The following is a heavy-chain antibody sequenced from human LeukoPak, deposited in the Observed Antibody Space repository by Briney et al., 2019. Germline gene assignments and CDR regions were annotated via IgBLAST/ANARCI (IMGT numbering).Heavy chain of an antibody. CDR1: EYTFTDYY. J-gene: IGHJ3*02. Sequence: ASVKVSCKASEYTFTDYYIHWIRQAPGQGLEWMGRISPNTGGTDHAQEFRDKITMTRDTSISTAYIELSRLISDDTAVYYCARDLVYYYDSSGPGAFDIWGQGTMVTVSS. CDR2: ISPNTGGT. D-gene: IGHD3-22*01. CDR3: ARDLVYYYDSSGPGAFDI. V-gene: IGHV1-2*06.